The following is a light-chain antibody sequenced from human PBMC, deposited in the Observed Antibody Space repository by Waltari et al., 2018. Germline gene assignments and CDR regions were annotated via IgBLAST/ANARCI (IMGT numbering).Light chain of an antibody. V-gene: IGKV3-20*01. CDR2: DIS. CDR3: QKYERLPAT. Sequence: EIVLTQSPGTLSLSLGDRATLPCRASQSIGRSVVWYQRRPGQDPRLLIYDISRRATGIPDRFSGSGYGTDFSLTISRLVPEYFAVYYCQKYERLPATFGQGTTVEIK. CDR1: QSIGRS. J-gene: IGKJ1*01.